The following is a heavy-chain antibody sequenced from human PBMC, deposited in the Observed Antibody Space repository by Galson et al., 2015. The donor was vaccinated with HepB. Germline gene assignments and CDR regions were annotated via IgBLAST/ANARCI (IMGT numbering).Heavy chain of an antibody. CDR1: GFSLSNTRMG. V-gene: IGHV2-26*01. J-gene: IGHJ5*02. CDR3: ARIIGGFTYGPRLTYSWFDP. Sequence: PALVKPTQTLTLTCTVSGFSLSNTRMGVSWIRQPPGKALEWLAHIFSNDDKSYSTSLKTRITISEDTSKSQVVLTMTNMDPVDTAKYYCARIIGGFTYGPRLTYSWFDPWGQGTLVTVSS. D-gene: IGHD5-18*01. CDR2: IFSNDDK.